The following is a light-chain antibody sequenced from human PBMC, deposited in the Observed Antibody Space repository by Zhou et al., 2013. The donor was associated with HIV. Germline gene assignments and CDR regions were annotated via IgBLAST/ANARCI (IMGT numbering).Light chain of an antibody. Sequence: DIQMTQSPSSLSASVGDRVTITCQATQDISNYLNWYQHKPGEVPKLLISAASTLQSGVPSRFSGSGSGTDFTLTITSLQPEDVATYCCQNYNSASLTFGPGTKVDI. V-gene: IGKV1-27*01. J-gene: IGKJ3*01. CDR2: AAS. CDR3: QNYNSASLT. CDR1: QDISNY.